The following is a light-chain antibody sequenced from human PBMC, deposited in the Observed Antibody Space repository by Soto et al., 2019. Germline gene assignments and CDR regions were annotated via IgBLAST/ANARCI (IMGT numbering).Light chain of an antibody. CDR3: QQYNSYLWT. J-gene: IGKJ1*01. V-gene: IGKV1-5*03. CDR1: QSISNW. Sequence: DIQMTQSPSTLPASVGDRVTITCRASQSISNWLAWYQQKPGKAPQLLIYKASILERGVSSSFSGSGSGTEFTLTISSLQPDDFATYYCQQYNSYLWTFGQGTKVEVK. CDR2: KAS.